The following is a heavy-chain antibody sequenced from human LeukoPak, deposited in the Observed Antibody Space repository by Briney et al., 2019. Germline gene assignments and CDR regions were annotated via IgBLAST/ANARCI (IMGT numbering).Heavy chain of an antibody. CDR1: EFTFSNYK. CDR3: ARGGTPSSSWYTKSKNWFDP. V-gene: IGHV3-21*01. CDR2: ISSSSSYI. D-gene: IGHD6-13*01. Sequence: GGSLRLSCAASEFTFSNYKMNWVRQAPGKGLEWVSSISSSSSYIYYADSVKVRFTLSRDNAKNSLYLQMNSLRAEDTAVYYCARGGTPSSSWYTKSKNWFDPWGQGTLVTVSS. J-gene: IGHJ5*02.